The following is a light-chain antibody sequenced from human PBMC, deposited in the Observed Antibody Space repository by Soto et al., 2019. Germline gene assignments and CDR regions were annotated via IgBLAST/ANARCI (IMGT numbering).Light chain of an antibody. CDR3: QHYNSYSEA. J-gene: IGKJ1*01. CDR1: QAIRND. Sequence: DIQMTQSPSSLSASVGDRVTITCRASQAIRNDVGWYQQKPGKAPKLLIYKASTLKSGVPSRFSGSGSGTEFTLTISSLQPDDFATYYCQHYNSYSEAFGQGTKVDIK. CDR2: KAS. V-gene: IGKV1-5*03.